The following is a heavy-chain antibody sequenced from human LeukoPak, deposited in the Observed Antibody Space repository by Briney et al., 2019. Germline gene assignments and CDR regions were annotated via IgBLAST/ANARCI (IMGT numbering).Heavy chain of an antibody. CDR1: GYTFTSYD. D-gene: IGHD6-6*01. Sequence: ASVKVSCKASGYTFTSYDINWVRQATGQGLEWMGWMNPNSGNTGYAQKFRGRVTMTRNTSISTAYMELSSLRSEDTAVYYCARAGGVAARGVKWFDPWGQGTLVTVSS. J-gene: IGHJ5*02. CDR2: MNPNSGNT. CDR3: ARAGGVAARGVKWFDP. V-gene: IGHV1-8*01.